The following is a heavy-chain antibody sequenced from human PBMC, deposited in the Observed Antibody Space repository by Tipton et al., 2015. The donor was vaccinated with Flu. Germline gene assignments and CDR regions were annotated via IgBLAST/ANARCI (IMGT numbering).Heavy chain of an antibody. CDR3: ARDGERWLQWGGHAFDI. J-gene: IGHJ3*02. CDR1: GYSISSGYY. V-gene: IGHV4-38-2*02. CDR2: IYHSGST. D-gene: IGHD5-24*01. Sequence: TLSLTCTVSGYSISSGYYWGWIRQPPGKGLEWIGSIYHSGSTYYNPSLKSRVTISVDTSKNQFSLKLSSVTAADTAVYYCARDGERWLQWGGHAFDIWGQGTMVTVSS.